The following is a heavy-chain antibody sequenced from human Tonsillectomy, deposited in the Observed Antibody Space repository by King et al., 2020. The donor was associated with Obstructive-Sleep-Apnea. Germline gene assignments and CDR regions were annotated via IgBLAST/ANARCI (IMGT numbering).Heavy chain of an antibody. D-gene: IGHD3-9*01. V-gene: IGHV1-58*02. CDR1: GFTFPSSG. Sequence: QLVESGPEVKKPGTSVKVSCKASGFTFPSSGMQWVRQARGQRLEWIGWIVLGSGNTNYAQEFHERVTFTRDVSTRTAYMELSSLRSEDTALYYCAADLNIFTHLGPFCPWGQGTLVTVSS. CDR2: IVLGSGNT. CDR3: AADLNIFTHLGPFCP. J-gene: IGHJ5*02.